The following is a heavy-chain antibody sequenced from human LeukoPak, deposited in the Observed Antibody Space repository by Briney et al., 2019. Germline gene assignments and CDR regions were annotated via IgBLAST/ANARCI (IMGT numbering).Heavy chain of an antibody. V-gene: IGHV4-61*02. CDR2: IYTSGST. J-gene: IGHJ6*02. Sequence: SETLSLTCTVSGGSISSGSYYWSWIRQPAGKGLEWIGRIYTSGSTNYNPSLKSRVTISVETSKNQFSLKLSSVTAADTAVYYCARYANSPYYYYAMDVWGQGTTVTVSS. CDR3: ARYANSPYYYYAMDV. D-gene: IGHD4/OR15-4a*01. CDR1: GGSISSGSYY.